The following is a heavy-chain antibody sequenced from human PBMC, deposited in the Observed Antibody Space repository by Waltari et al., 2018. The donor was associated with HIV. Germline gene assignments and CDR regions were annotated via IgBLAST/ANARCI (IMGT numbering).Heavy chain of an antibody. CDR3: ARIDFRAEYFQH. V-gene: IGHV4-39*01. D-gene: IGHD3-9*01. CDR1: GGSISSSSYY. J-gene: IGHJ1*01. Sequence: QLQLQESGPGLVKPSETLSLTCTVSGGSISSSSYYWGWIRQPPGKGLEWIGSIYYSGSTYYNPSLKSRVTISVDTSKNQFSLKLSSVTAADTAVYYCARIDFRAEYFQHWGQGTLVTVSS. CDR2: IYYSGST.